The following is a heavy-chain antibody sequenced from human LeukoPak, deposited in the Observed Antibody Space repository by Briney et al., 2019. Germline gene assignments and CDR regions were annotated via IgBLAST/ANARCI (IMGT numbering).Heavy chain of an antibody. CDR3: ARDGVEVRSPRPFAY. V-gene: IGHV4-38-2*02. D-gene: IGHD2-8*01. CDR1: GYSISDGYY. J-gene: IGHJ4*02. CDR2: SHSTGDS. Sequence: SETLTLTCTVSGYSISDGYYWGWLREPPGEGLGWIGNSHSTGDSFYNPSLKSRVTISIDTSKNQFSLKLNSVSAADTALYYCARDGVEVRSPRPFAYWCKGNQVTVSS.